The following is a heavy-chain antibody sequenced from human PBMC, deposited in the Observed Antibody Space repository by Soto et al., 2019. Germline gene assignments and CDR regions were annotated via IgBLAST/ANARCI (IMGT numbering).Heavy chain of an antibody. D-gene: IGHD3-22*01. CDR2: ISGSGGST. CDR1: GFTFSSYA. Sequence: GGSLRLSCAASGFTFSSYAMSWVRQAPGKGLEWVSAISGSGGSTYYADSVKGRFTISGDNSKNTLYLQMNSLRAEDTAVYYCARDRENYDSSGYYFDYWGQGTLVTVSS. V-gene: IGHV3-23*01. J-gene: IGHJ4*02. CDR3: ARDRENYDSSGYYFDY.